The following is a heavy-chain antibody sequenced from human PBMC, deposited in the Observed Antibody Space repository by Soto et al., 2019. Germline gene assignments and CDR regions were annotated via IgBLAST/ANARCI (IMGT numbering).Heavy chain of an antibody. J-gene: IGHJ6*02. V-gene: IGHV3-15*01. CDR3: ARVRSGRGYYYYGMDV. Sequence: PGGSLRLSCAASGFTFSNAWMTWVRQAPGKELEWVGHVKSKTDGGTTDYAAPVKGRFTISRDDSENTVYLQMNSLRAEDTAVYYCARVRSGRGYYYYGMDVWGQGTTVTVSS. CDR1: GFTFSNAW. CDR2: VKSKTDGGTT.